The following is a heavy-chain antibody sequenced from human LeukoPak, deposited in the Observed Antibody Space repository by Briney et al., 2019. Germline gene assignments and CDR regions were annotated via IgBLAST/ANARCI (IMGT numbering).Heavy chain of an antibody. Sequence: GGSLRLSCAASGFTFSTYWMTWVRQAPGKGPEWVANIKEDGSATYYVDSVKGRFTISRDNAKKSLYLQMNSLRAEDTAVYYCARGETRIVHWGQGTLVTVSS. CDR2: IKEDGSAT. V-gene: IGHV3-7*02. CDR1: GFTFSTYW. CDR3: ARGETRIVH. J-gene: IGHJ1*01. D-gene: IGHD2-15*01.